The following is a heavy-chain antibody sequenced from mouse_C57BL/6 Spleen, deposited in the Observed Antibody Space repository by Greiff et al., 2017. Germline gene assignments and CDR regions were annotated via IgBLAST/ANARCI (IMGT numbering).Heavy chain of an antibody. D-gene: IGHD1-1*01. J-gene: IGHJ1*03. CDR1: GFTFSDYG. V-gene: IGHV5-17*01. CDR2: ISSGSSTI. CDR3: ARQGYGSSYWYFDV. Sequence: EVKVVESGGGLVKPGGSLKLSCAASGFTFSDYGMHWVRQAPEKGLEWVAYISSGSSTIYYADTVKGRFTISRDNAKNTLFLPMTSLRSEDTAMYYCARQGYGSSYWYFDVWGTGTTVTVSS.